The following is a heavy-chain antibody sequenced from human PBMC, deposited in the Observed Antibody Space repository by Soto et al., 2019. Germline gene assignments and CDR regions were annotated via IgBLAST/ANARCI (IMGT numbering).Heavy chain of an antibody. CDR3: AHRPLSLSGQLDDWFDP. V-gene: IGHV2-5*02. J-gene: IGHJ5*02. D-gene: IGHD6-6*01. Sequence: SGPTLVNPKQTLTLTYTFSEFSLATSGGGVGWIRQPPGKALEWLAFIFWDDDKRYSPSLKSRLTFTKDTSNNQVVLTMTNMDPVDTSTYYCAHRPLSLSGQLDDWFDPWG. CDR1: EFSLATSGGG. CDR2: IFWDDDK.